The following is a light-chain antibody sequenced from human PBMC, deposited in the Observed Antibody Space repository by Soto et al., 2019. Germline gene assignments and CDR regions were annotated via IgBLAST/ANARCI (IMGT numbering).Light chain of an antibody. J-gene: IGKJ1*01. V-gene: IGKV2-30*01. CDR2: KVS. Sequence: DVVMTQSPLSLPVTLGQPASISCRSSQSLVYSDGNTYLNWFQQRPGQSQRRLIYKVSNRDSGVPDRFSGSGSGTDFTLKISRVEAEDVGVYYCMQGTHWPPTWTFGQGTKVEIK. CDR3: MQGTHWPPTWT. CDR1: QSLVYSDGNTY.